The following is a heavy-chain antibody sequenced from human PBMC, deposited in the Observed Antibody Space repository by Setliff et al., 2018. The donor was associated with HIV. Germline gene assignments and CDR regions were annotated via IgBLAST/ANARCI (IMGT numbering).Heavy chain of an antibody. Sequence: GGSLRLSCTASGFRFNVCGMHWVRQVPGKGLEWVAFIRYDGSNKYYADSVKGRFTISRDNSKNTLYLQMNSLRAEDTAVYYCAKQTVSSSWSNWFDPWGQGTLVTVSS. J-gene: IGHJ5*02. CDR1: GFRFNVCG. D-gene: IGHD6-13*01. V-gene: IGHV3-30*02. CDR3: AKQTVSSSWSNWFDP. CDR2: IRYDGSNK.